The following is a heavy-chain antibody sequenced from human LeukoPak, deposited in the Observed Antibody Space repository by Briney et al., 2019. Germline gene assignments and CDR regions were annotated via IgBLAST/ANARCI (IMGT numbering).Heavy chain of an antibody. CDR1: GFTFSSYA. CDR3: AKERMPDGFYSIDH. Sequence: GGSLRLSCVASGFTFSSYAMHWVRQAPGKGLEWVSVIFGNGAGTNYADSVKGRFTISRDNSKKTLSLQMNRLRAEDTAVYYGAKERMPDGFYSIDHWGQGVLVTVSS. V-gene: IGHV3-23*01. J-gene: IGHJ4*02. D-gene: IGHD3-3*01. CDR2: IFGNGAGT.